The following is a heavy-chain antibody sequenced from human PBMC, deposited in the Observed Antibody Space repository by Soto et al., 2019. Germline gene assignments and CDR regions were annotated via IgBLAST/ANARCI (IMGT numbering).Heavy chain of an antibody. J-gene: IGHJ4*02. V-gene: IGHV4-31*03. D-gene: IGHD3-10*01. CDR1: GGSISSGGDY. CDR3: ARVVLFGEIVFDY. CDR2: IYYSGST. Sequence: QVQLQESGPGLVKPSQTLSLTCTVSGGSISSGGDYWRWSRQQPGKGLEWIGYIYYSGSTSYNTSLKSRVTTSVDTSKHQFSLKLSSVTAAYTAVYYCARVVLFGEIVFDYWVQVPLVTVAS.